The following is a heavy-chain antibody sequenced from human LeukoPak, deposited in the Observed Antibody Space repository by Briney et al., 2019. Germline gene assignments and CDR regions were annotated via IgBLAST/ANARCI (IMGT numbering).Heavy chain of an antibody. CDR2: FSSDGGRT. CDR3: ARVGGDYFDY. Sequence: GGSLRLSCAASGFIFSSYAMHWIRMAPGKGLEYVSAFSSDGGRTYYANSVKGRFTISRDNSKNTLYLQMGSLRGEDMAVYYCARVGGDYFDYWGQGTLVTVSS. J-gene: IGHJ4*02. D-gene: IGHD3-10*01. CDR1: GFIFSSYA. V-gene: IGHV3-64*01.